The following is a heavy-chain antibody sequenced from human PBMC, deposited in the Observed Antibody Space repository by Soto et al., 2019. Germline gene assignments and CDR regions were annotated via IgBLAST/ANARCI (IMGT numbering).Heavy chain of an antibody. D-gene: IGHD3-10*01. J-gene: IGHJ6*02. V-gene: IGHV3-48*01. CDR3: ARDRPDYYGSGSYYYYGMDV. CDR1: GFTFTSYS. Sequence: PGGSLRLSCAASGFTFTSYSMNWVRQAPGQGLEWVSYITSKSTTIKYADSVKGRFTVSRDNAKNSLYLQMNSLRAEDTAVYYCARDRPDYYGSGSYYYYGMDVWGQ. CDR2: ITSKSTTI.